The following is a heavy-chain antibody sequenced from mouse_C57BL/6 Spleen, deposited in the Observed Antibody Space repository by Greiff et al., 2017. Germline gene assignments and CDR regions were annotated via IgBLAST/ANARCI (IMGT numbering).Heavy chain of an antibody. V-gene: IGHV1-64*01. CDR2: IHPNSGST. Sequence: VQLQQPGAELVKPGASVKLSCKASGYTFTSYWMHWVKQRPGQGLEWIGMIHPNSGSTNYNEKFKSKATLTVDKSSSTAYMQLSSLTSEDSAVYYCARSGDYLSMDYWGQGTSVTVSS. J-gene: IGHJ4*01. D-gene: IGHD2-4*01. CDR3: ARSGDYLSMDY. CDR1: GYTFTSYW.